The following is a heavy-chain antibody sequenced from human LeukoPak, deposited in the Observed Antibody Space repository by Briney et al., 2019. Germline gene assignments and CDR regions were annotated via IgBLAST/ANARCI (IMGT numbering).Heavy chain of an antibody. CDR2: IWYDGSNK. Sequence: PGRSLRLSCAASGFTFSSYGMHWVRQAPGKGLEWVAVIWYDGSNKYYADSVKGRSTISRDNSKNTLYLQMNSLRAEDTAVYYCGSLDQGDAFDIWGQGTMVTVSS. V-gene: IGHV3-33*01. CDR3: GSLDQGDAFDI. CDR1: GFTFSSYG. D-gene: IGHD2-2*01. J-gene: IGHJ3*02.